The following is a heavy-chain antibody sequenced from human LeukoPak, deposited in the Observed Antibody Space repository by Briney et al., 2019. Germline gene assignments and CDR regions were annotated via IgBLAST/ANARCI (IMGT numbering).Heavy chain of an antibody. Sequence: SQTLSLTCTVSGGSINNGDYYWSWIRQPPGKGLEWIGYIYYSGSTYYIPSLKRRVTISVDTSKNQFSLKLTSVTAAATAVYYCARNYFFSMDVWGKGTTVTVSS. V-gene: IGHV4-30-4*08. J-gene: IGHJ6*03. CDR1: GGSINNGDYY. CDR2: IYYSGST. CDR3: ARNYFFSMDV.